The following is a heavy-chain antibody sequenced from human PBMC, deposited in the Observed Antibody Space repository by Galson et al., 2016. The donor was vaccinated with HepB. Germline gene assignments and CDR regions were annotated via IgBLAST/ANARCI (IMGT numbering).Heavy chain of an antibody. CDR3: ARDRGYSYGYLVSYCFDY. CDR1: GFTFSSYA. Sequence: SLRLSCAASGFTFSSYAMHWVRQAPGKGLEWVAVISYDGSNKYYADSVKGRFTISRDNSKNTLYLQMNSLRAEDTAVYYCARDRGYSYGYLVSYCFDYWGQGTLVTVSS. J-gene: IGHJ4*02. D-gene: IGHD5-18*01. V-gene: IGHV3-30-3*01. CDR2: ISYDGSNK.